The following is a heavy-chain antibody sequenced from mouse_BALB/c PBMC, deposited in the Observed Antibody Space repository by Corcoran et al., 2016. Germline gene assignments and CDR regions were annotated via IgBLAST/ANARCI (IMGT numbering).Heavy chain of an antibody. Sequence: QIQLVQSGPELKKPGETVKISCKASGYTFTNYGMNWVKQAPGKGLKWMGWINTYPGEPTYADDFKGRFAFSLETSASTAYLQINNLKNEDMATYFCARGYGYDDGAWFAYWGQGTLVTVSA. D-gene: IGHD2-2*01. J-gene: IGHJ3*01. V-gene: IGHV9-1*02. CDR3: ARGYGYDDGAWFAY. CDR1: GYTFTNYG. CDR2: INTYPGEP.